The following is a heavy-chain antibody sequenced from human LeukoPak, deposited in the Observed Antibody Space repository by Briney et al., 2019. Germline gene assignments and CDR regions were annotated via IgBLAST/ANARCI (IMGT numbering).Heavy chain of an antibody. V-gene: IGHV4-59*02. Sequence: SETLSLTCTVSGGSVSGYYWSWVRQSPEKGLESIGFIYSTGSTSYNPSLRSRVTISIDTSQNQFYLRLTSVTAADTAVYYCARIFNDWGQGTLVTVSS. J-gene: IGHJ4*02. CDR3: ARIFND. CDR2: IYSTGST. CDR1: GGSVSGYY.